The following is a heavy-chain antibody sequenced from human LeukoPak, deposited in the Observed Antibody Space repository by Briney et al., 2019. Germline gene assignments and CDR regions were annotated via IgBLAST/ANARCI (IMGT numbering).Heavy chain of an antibody. V-gene: IGHV3-23*01. Sequence: GGSLRLSCVASGLTFSNYGISWVRQAPGKGLEWVSAISSTGGTTYYADSVKGHFTISRDNSKNTVYLQMNSLRDEDTAVYYCAAGFDYWGQGTLVTVSS. CDR3: AAGFDY. J-gene: IGHJ4*02. CDR2: ISSTGGTT. CDR1: GLTFSNYG.